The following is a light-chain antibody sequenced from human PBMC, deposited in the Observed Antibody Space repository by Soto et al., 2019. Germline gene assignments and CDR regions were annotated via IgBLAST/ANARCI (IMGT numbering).Light chain of an antibody. Sequence: DIQLTQYPASRSPSAGETVPSTCRASQTIISYLNWYQQKPGKAPKLLIYAASTLQSGVPSRFSGSGSGTDFTLTISCLQSEDFATYYCQQYYSYPITFGEGRRLAI. CDR1: QTIISY. CDR3: QQYYSYPIT. CDR2: AAS. J-gene: IGKJ5*01. V-gene: IGKV1-39*01.